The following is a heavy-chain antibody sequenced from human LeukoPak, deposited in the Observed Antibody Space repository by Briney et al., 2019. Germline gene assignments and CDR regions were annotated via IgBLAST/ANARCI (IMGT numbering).Heavy chain of an antibody. J-gene: IGHJ5*02. Sequence: SVKVSCKASGYTFTSYGISWVRQAPGQGLECMGWISAHNGNTNYAQKLQGRVTMTTDTSTSTAYMELRSLRSDDTAVYYCARVSRVIVVVPAATRGWFDPWGQGTLVTVSS. CDR1: GYTFTSYG. CDR3: ARVSRVIVVVPAATRGWFDP. CDR2: ISAHNGNT. D-gene: IGHD2-2*01. V-gene: IGHV1-18*01.